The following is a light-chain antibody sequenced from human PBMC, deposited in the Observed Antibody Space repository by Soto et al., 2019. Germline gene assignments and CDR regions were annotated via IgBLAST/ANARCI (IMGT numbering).Light chain of an antibody. J-gene: IGKJ1*01. CDR3: MQPLQSWT. CDR2: LDS. Sequence: DILMTESPLSLPDTPGEPSCISCRSSQSLLHSNGYNYLDWYLQKPGQSPQLLIYLDSNRASGVPDRFSGSGSGTDFTLKISRVEAEDVGVYYCMQPLQSWTFGQGTKVDI. CDR1: QSLLHSNGYNY. V-gene: IGKV2-28*01.